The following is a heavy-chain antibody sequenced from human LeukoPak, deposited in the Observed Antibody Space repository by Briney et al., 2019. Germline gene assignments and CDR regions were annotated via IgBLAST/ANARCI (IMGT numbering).Heavy chain of an antibody. D-gene: IGHD2-8*01. CDR2: IYHSGST. J-gene: IGHJ3*02. V-gene: IGHV4-30-2*01. CDR3: ARGNGAFDI. Sequence: SQTLSLTSAVSGGSISSGGYSWSWIRQPPGKGLEWIGYIYHSGSTYYNPSLKSRVTISVDRSKNQFSLKLSSVTAADTAVYYCARGNGAFDIWGQGTMVTVSS. CDR1: GGSISSGGYS.